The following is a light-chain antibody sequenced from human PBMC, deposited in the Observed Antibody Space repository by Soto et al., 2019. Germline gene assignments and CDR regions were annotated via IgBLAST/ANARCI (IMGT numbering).Light chain of an antibody. CDR2: KAS. J-gene: IGKJ5*01. CDR3: QQYDSYPYT. CDR1: QSISSW. V-gene: IGKV1-5*03. Sequence: DIQMTQSPSTLSASIGDRVTITCLASQSISSWLAWYQQKPGKAPNLLIYKASSLESGVPSRFSGSGSGTEFTLTISSLQPDDFATYYCQQYDSYPYTLGQGTRLEI.